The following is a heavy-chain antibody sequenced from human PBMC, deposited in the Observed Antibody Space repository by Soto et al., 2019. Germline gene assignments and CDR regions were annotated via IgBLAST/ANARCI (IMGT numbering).Heavy chain of an antibody. CDR2: IHHSGST. V-gene: IGHV4-59*08. D-gene: IGHD6-25*01. CDR1: GGSISSYY. J-gene: IGHJ4*02. Sequence: QVQLQESGPGLVKPSETLSLTCTVSGGSISSYYWIWIRQPPGKGLEWIGYIHHSGSTNYNPSLKSRVSISVDTSKDQFSLNLSSVTAADTAVYYCATLSSAASFDYWGQGTLVTVSS. CDR3: ATLSSAASFDY.